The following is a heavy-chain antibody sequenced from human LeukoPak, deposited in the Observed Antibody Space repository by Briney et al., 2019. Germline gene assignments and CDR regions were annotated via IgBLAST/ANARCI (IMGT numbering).Heavy chain of an antibody. V-gene: IGHV3-30*04. CDR2: ISYDGSNK. J-gene: IGHJ4*02. D-gene: IGHD3-16*02. Sequence: QPGRSLRLSCAPSGFTFSDYAMHWLRQAPGKGLEWVAVISYDGSNKYYADSVKGRFTISRDNSKNTLYLQMNSLRAEDTAVYFCARGAGDYVWGSYRSLDYWGQGTLVTVSS. CDR1: GFTFSDYA. CDR3: ARGAGDYVWGSYRSLDY.